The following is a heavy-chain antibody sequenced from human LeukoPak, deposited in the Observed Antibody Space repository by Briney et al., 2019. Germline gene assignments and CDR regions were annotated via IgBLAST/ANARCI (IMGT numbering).Heavy chain of an antibody. CDR2: VRPEGTTT. D-gene: IGHD3-9*01. CDR1: GFTFSTYW. J-gene: IGHJ4*02. V-gene: IGHV3-74*03. Sequence: GSLRLSCAASGFTFSTYWMHWVRQAPGKGLVWVSRVRPEGTTTAYADSVKGRFTISRDNAKNTLFLQMNSLSAEDMAVYYCARDLDWILFDYWGQGTLVTVSS. CDR3: ARDLDWILFDY.